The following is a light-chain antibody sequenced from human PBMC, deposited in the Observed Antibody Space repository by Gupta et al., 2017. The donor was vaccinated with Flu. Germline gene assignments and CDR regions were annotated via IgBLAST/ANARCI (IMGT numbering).Light chain of an antibody. Sequence: QSAVTQPASVSGSPGQSITISCTGTSSDVGGYNYVSWYQQHPGKAPKLMIYEVSNRPSGFSNPFSGSKSGNTASLTISGLQAEDEADYYCSSYTSSSTRGVFGGGTKLTVL. CDR2: EVS. V-gene: IGLV2-14*01. J-gene: IGLJ3*02. CDR3: SSYTSSSTRGV. CDR1: SSDVGGYNY.